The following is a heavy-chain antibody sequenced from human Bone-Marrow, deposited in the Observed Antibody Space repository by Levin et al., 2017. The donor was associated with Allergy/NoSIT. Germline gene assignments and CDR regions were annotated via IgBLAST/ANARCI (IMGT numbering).Heavy chain of an antibody. CDR3: ATDDRELPVYSGSETYAAFDV. CDR2: IVPIFETP. Sequence: ASVKVSCKTSGGPFSSNAFSWVRQAPGQGLEWMGGIVPIFETPTYAQSFQGRVTITADGSTNTVYLELSSLKSEDTAVYFCATDDRELPVYSGSETYAAFDVWGHGTLVTVSS. CDR1: GGPFSSNA. J-gene: IGHJ3*01. V-gene: IGHV1-69*13. D-gene: IGHD3-9*01.